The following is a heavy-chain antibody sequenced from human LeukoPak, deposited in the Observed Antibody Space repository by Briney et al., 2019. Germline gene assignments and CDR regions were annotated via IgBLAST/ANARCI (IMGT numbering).Heavy chain of an antibody. V-gene: IGHV4-34*01. D-gene: IGHD3-3*01. CDR1: GGSFSGYY. J-gene: IGHJ6*03. Sequence: SETLSLTCAVYGGSFSGYYWSWIRQPPGKGLEWIGEINHSGSTNYNPSLKSRVTISVDTSKNQFSLKLSSVTAADTAVYYCARSGAYYDFWSGNYYYYYVDVWGKGTTVTVSS. CDR2: INHSGST. CDR3: ARSGAYYDFWSGNYYYYYVDV.